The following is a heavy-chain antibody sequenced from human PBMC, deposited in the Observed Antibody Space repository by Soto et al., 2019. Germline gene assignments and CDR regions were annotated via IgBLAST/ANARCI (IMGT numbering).Heavy chain of an antibody. CDR3: AMSAGYGGAFDV. CDR1: GFTFSIYA. V-gene: IGHV3-23*04. J-gene: IGHJ3*01. Sequence: EKQLVESGGALAQPGGSLRLSCVGSGFTFSIYALTWVLQAPGKGLEWVSLITNNGDTTFFGDSVKGRFSISRDNSKNTLYLELEYLRAEDSAVFYCAMSAGYGGAFDVWGQGTMFAVSS. D-gene: IGHD5-12*01. CDR2: ITNNGDTT.